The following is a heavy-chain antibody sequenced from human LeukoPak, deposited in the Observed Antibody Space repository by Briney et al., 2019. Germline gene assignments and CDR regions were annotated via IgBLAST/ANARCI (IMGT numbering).Heavy chain of an antibody. V-gene: IGHV3-23*01. CDR1: GFTFSNYA. CDR2: ITGSGSGI. J-gene: IGHJ4*01. Sequence: GASLRLSCAASGFTFSNYAMSWVRQAPGKGLEWGSVITGSGSGIYYADSMKSRFTISRDNSKNTLYLQINILRDEDTAVYYRAKWGDYDVLTGYYVSDYWGQGPLVTVSS. D-gene: IGHD3-9*01. CDR3: AKWGDYDVLTGYYVSDY.